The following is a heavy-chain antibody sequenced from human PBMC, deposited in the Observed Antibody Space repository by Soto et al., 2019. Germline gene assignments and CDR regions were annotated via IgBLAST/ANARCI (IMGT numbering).Heavy chain of an antibody. CDR1: GGSISSYY. D-gene: IGHD6-19*01. Sequence: SQTLSLTCTVSGGSISSYYWSWIRQPPGKGLEWIGYIYYSGSTNYNPSLKSRVTISVDTSKNQFSLKLSSVTAADTAVYYCARQPYSSGWYWDYWGQGTLVTVSS. J-gene: IGHJ4*02. CDR2: IYYSGST. CDR3: ARQPYSSGWYWDY. V-gene: IGHV4-59*08.